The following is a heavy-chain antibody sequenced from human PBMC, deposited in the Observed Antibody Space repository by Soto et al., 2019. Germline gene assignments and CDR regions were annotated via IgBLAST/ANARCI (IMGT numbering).Heavy chain of an antibody. V-gene: IGHV2-5*02. J-gene: IGHJ4*02. Sequence: SGPTLVNPTQTLTLTCTFSGFSLSTSGVGVGWIRQPPGKALEWLALIYWDDDKRYSPSLKSRLTITKDTSKNQVVLTMTNMDPVDTATYYCAHSIDIVVVPAAMAFDYWGQGTLVTVSS. CDR2: IYWDDDK. CDR1: GFSLSTSGVG. D-gene: IGHD2-2*01. CDR3: AHSIDIVVVPAAMAFDY.